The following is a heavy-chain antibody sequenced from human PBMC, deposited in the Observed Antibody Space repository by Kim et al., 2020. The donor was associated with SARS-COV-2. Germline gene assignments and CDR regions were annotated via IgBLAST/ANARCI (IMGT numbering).Heavy chain of an antibody. V-gene: IGHV4-39*01. CDR1: GGSISSSSYY. CDR2: IYYSGST. Sequence: SETLSLTCTVSGGSISSSSYYWGWIRQPPGKGLEWIGSIYYSGSTYYNPSLKSRVTISVDTSKNQFSLKLSSVTAADTAVYYCASLVVVITVLEGWYFDLWGRGTLVTVSS. CDR3: ASLVVVITVLEGWYFDL. J-gene: IGHJ2*01. D-gene: IGHD3-22*01.